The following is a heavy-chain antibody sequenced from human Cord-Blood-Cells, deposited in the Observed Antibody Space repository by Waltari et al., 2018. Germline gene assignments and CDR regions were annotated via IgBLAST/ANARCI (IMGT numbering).Heavy chain of an antibody. CDR1: GGSFRGYY. Sequence: QVQLQQWGAGLLKPSETLSLTCAVYGGSFRGYYWSWIRQPPGKGLEWIGEINHSGSTNYNPSLKSRVTISVDTSKNQFSLKLSSVTAADTAVYYCARCGGSSWYWFDPWGQGTLVTVSS. CDR3: ARCGGSSWYWFDP. J-gene: IGHJ5*02. V-gene: IGHV4-34*01. D-gene: IGHD6-13*01. CDR2: INHSGST.